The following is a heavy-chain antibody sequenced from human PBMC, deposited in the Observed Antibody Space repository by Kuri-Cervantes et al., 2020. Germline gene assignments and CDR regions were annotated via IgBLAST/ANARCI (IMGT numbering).Heavy chain of an antibody. V-gene: IGHV4-38-2*01. CDR1: GSSINSDDY. D-gene: IGHD2-2*01. J-gene: IGHJ6*03. CDR3: ARRSGYCSSTSCYKRPNYYYYYYMDV. CDR2: IFRGGNT. Sequence: SETLSLTCAVSGSSINSDDYWAWIRQPPGMGLEWIGSIFRGGNTYYNPALKSRFTISEDTSKNQFSLKLSSVTAADTAVYYCARRSGYCSSTSCYKRPNYYYYYYMDVWGKGTTVTVSS.